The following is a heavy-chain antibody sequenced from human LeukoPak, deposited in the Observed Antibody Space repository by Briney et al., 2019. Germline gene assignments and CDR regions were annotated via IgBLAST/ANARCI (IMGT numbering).Heavy chain of an antibody. CDR1: GGSISSYY. V-gene: IGHV4-4*07. D-gene: IGHD6-13*01. Sequence: SETLSLTCTVSGGSISSYYWSWIRQPAGKGLEWIGRIYTSGSTNYNPSLKSRVTMSVDTSKNQFSLKLSSVTAADTAVYYCARGVAAAPPNALDIWGQGTMVTVSS. CDR2: IYTSGST. CDR3: ARGVAAAPPNALDI. J-gene: IGHJ3*02.